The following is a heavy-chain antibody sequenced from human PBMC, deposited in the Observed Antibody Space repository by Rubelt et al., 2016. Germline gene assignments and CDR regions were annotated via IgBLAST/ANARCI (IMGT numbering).Heavy chain of an antibody. J-gene: IGHJ5*02. Sequence: QGPRTGLEWVSVIYSGGSTYYADSVKGRLTISRDNSKNTLYLQMNSLRAEDTAVYYCAILPGRRYCSGGSCYLWGQGTLVTASS. D-gene: IGHD2-15*01. CDR3: AILPGRRYCSGGSCYL. V-gene: IGHV3-53*01. CDR2: IYSGGST.